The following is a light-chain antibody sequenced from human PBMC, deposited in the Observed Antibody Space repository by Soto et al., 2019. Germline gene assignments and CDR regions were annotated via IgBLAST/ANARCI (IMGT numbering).Light chain of an antibody. J-gene: IGKJ2*01. CDR1: RSDRNTY. V-gene: IGKV3-20*01. CDR3: QQYGASPPVYA. Sequence: EIVLTQSPGTLSLSPGERATLSCRTSRSDRNTYLAWYQQKPGQAPRLLIYGASSRATGIPDRFSGSGCAKDFTLTISRLEPEDFAVYYCQQYGASPPVYAFGQGTKLEIK. CDR2: GAS.